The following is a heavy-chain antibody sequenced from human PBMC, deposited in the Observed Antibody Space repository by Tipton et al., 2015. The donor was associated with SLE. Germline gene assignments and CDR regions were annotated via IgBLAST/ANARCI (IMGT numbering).Heavy chain of an antibody. CDR2: IRFDGSNR. CDR3: AKDKGTGFYYGPDV. CDR1: GFTFRTYG. V-gene: IGHV3-30*02. Sequence: SLRLSCAASGFTFRTYGMHWVRQAPGKGLEWVSFIRFDGSNRYYRDSVQGRFTVSRDNSKNTLYLQMNSLRDDDTAVYYCAKDKGTGFYYGPDVWGQGTTVIVSS. J-gene: IGHJ6*02.